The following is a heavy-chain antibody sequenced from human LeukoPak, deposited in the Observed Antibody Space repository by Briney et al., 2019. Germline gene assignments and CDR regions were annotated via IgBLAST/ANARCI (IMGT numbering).Heavy chain of an antibody. Sequence: SETLSLTCTVSGGSISSSSYYWGWIRPPPGKGLEWIVSIYYSGSTYYNPSLKSRVTISVDTSKNQFSLKLSSVTAADTAVYYCARIGADIVVVPATYGMDVWGQGTTVTVSS. V-gene: IGHV4-39*01. CDR1: GGSISSSSYY. CDR2: IYYSGST. CDR3: ARIGADIVVVPATYGMDV. D-gene: IGHD2-2*01. J-gene: IGHJ6*02.